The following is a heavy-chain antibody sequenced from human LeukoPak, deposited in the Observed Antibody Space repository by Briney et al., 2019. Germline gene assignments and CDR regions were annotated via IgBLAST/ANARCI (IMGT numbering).Heavy chain of an antibody. D-gene: IGHD2-2*01. CDR2: IIPISGTA. V-gene: IGHV1-69*01. Sequence: GSSVKVSCKASGGTFSSSSISWVRQAPGQGLEWMGGIIPISGTANYAQKFQGRVTITADESTRTAYMKLSSLRSEDTAVYYCARPAGYLLPREMFLYYWGQGTLVTVSS. CDR3: ARPAGYLLPREMFLYY. J-gene: IGHJ4*02. CDR1: GGTFSSSS.